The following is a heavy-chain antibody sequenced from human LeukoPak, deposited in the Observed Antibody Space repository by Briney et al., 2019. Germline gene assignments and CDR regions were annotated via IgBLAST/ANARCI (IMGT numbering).Heavy chain of an antibody. V-gene: IGHV5-51*01. Sequence: HGESLKISCKGSGYGFTSYWIGWVRQMHGKGLEWMGIIYPGDSDTRYSPSFQGQVTISADKSISTAYLQWSSLKASDTAMYYCARQDYYDSSGYLTDAFDIWGQGTMVTVSS. CDR1: GYGFTSYW. CDR2: IYPGDSDT. D-gene: IGHD3-22*01. J-gene: IGHJ3*02. CDR3: ARQDYYDSSGYLTDAFDI.